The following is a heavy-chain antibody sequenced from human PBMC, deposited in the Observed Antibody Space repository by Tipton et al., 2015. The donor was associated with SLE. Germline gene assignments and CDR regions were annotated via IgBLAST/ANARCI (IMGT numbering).Heavy chain of an antibody. J-gene: IGHJ4*02. CDR1: GGSISSSSYY. D-gene: IGHD1-7*01. CDR3: ARVGVALTGPTLYYFDY. Sequence: GLVKPSETLSLTCTVSGGSISSSSYYWGWIRQSPGKGLEWIGEIYHAGTTNYNPSLKSRVSISVDESKNQFSLKLTSVTAADTAIYYCARVGVALTGPTLYYFDYWGQGTLVTVSS. CDR2: IYHAGTT. V-gene: IGHV4-39*07.